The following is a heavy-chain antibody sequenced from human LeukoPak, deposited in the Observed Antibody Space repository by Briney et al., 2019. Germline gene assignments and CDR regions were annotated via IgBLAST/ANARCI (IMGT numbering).Heavy chain of an antibody. Sequence: GGSLRLSCAASGFTFSSYSMNWVRQAPGKGLEWVSSISSSSSYIYYADSVKGRFTISRDNAKNSLYLQMNSLRAEDTAVYYCARGDRIAAPNWFDPWGQGTLVTVSS. J-gene: IGHJ5*02. CDR3: ARGDRIAAPNWFDP. V-gene: IGHV3-21*01. CDR2: ISSSSSYI. D-gene: IGHD6-13*01. CDR1: GFTFSSYS.